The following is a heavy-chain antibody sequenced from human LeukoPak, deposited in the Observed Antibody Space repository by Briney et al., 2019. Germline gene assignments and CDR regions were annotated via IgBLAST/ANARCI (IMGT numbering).Heavy chain of an antibody. Sequence: SETLSLTCTVCGGSISSYYWSWIRQPPGKGLEWIGYIYYSGSTNYNPSLKSRVTISVDTSKNQFSLKLSSVTAADTAVYYCARSDLEYCSGGSCYRPAFDIWGQGTMVTVSS. CDR3: ARSDLEYCSGGSCYRPAFDI. D-gene: IGHD2-15*01. CDR2: IYYSGST. V-gene: IGHV4-59*01. CDR1: GGSISSYY. J-gene: IGHJ3*02.